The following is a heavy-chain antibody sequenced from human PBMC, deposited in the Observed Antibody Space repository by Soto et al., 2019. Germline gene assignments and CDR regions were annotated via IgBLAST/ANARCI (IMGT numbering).Heavy chain of an antibody. Sequence: GGSLRLSCAASGFAFSNAWINWVRQPPGRGLEWVGRIKSNTDGGSTDFAEPVNGRFAVSRDDSKNMVYLQMNSLKIEDTAVYFCTTDTYRTIVTVRFDYWGQGTLVTVSS. CDR1: GFAFSNAW. V-gene: IGHV3-15*07. CDR2: IKSNTDGGST. J-gene: IGHJ4*02. D-gene: IGHD2-2*01. CDR3: TTDTYRTIVTVRFDY.